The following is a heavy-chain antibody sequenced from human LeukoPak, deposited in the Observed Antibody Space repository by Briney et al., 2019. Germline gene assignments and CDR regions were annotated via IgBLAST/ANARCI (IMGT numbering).Heavy chain of an antibody. J-gene: IGHJ4*02. CDR2: PSGSSNNM. D-gene: IGHD3-22*01. CDR1: GFPFSAYS. CDR3: AKAYYDSSGYSYYFDY. Sequence: GGSLRRSCAASGFPFSAYSMNRDRQAPGQGLEWVSSPSGSSNNMYYEYSVKGPFTTSKDNATNSMYLQINSPKAEAASFYYSAKAYYDSSGYSYYFDYWGQGTLVTVSS. V-gene: IGHV3-21*01.